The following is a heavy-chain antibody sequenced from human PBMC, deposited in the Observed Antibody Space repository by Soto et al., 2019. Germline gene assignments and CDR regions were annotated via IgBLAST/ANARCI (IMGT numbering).Heavy chain of an antibody. D-gene: IGHD6-19*01. J-gene: IGHJ6*02. CDR1: GFTFSSYS. Sequence: GGSLRLSCAASGFTFSSYSMNWVRQAPGKGLEWVSSISSSSSYIYYADSVKGRFTISRDNAKNSLYLQMNSLRAEDTAVYYCARDKWLVRYYNYGMDVWGQGTTVTVSS. V-gene: IGHV3-21*01. CDR2: ISSSSSYI. CDR3: ARDKWLVRYYNYGMDV.